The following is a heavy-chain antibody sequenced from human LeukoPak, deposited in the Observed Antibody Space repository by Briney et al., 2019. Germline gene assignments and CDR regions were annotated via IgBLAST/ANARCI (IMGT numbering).Heavy chain of an antibody. D-gene: IGHD3-10*01. CDR2: IWYDGTNK. CDR1: GFTFSIYG. J-gene: IGHJ5*02. V-gene: IGHV3-33*03. Sequence: PGGSLRLSCAASGFTFSIYGMYWVRQAPGKGLEWVAVIWYDGTNKYYGDSVKGRFTISRDNAKNSLYLQMNSLRAEDTAVYYCAKDLSVLVRFGESSRERWFDPWGQGTLVTVSS. CDR3: AKDLSVLVRFGESSRERWFDP.